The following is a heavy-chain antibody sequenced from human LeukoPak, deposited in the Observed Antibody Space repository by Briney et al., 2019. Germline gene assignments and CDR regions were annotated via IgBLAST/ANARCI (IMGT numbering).Heavy chain of an antibody. CDR2: INSDGSST. D-gene: IGHD6-13*01. CDR1: GITFSSYW. Sequence: GGSLRLSCAASGITFSSYWMHWVRQAPGKGLVWVSRINSDGSSTSYADSVKGRFTISRDNAKNTLYLQMNSLRAEDTAVYYCAREGVWRQQLVDYYYGMDVWGRGTTVTVSS. J-gene: IGHJ6*02. CDR3: AREGVWRQQLVDYYYGMDV. V-gene: IGHV3-74*01.